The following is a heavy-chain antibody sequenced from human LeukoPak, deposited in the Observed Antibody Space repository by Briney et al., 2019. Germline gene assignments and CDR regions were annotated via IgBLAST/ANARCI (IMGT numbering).Heavy chain of an antibody. D-gene: IGHD6-13*01. V-gene: IGHV3-21*01. CDR2: ISGSSSYI. J-gene: IGHJ4*02. CDR1: GFTFSSYY. CDR3: GRYAAAGPSYFDY. Sequence: PGGSLRLSCAASGFTFSSYYMSRVRQAPGKGLEWVSSISGSSSYIYYADSVKGRFTISKDNAKKSLYLQMNGLRAEDTAVYYCGRYAAAGPSYFDYWGQGTLVTVSS.